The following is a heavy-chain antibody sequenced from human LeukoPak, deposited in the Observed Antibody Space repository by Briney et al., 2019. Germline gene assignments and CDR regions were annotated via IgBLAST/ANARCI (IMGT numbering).Heavy chain of an antibody. CDR3: AREGNYYDSSGYLDY. J-gene: IGHJ4*02. Sequence: SETLSLTCTVSGGSISSHYWSWIRQPPGKGLEWIGYIYYSGSTNYNPSLKSRVTISVDTSKNQFSLKLSSVTAADTAVYYCAREGNYYDSSGYLDYWGQGTLVTVSS. CDR1: GGSISSHY. V-gene: IGHV4-59*11. CDR2: IYYSGST. D-gene: IGHD3-22*01.